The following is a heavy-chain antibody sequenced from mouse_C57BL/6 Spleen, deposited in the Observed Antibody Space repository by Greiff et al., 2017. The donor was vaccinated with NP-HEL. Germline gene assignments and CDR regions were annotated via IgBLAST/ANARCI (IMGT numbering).Heavy chain of an antibody. D-gene: IGHD2-5*01. CDR2: IYPGDGDT. J-gene: IGHJ4*01. V-gene: IGHV1-80*01. CDR1: GYAFSSYW. CDR3: ARKTPYSNYEGDYAMDY. Sequence: QVQLKESGAELVKPGASVKISCKASGYAFSSYWMNWVKQRPGKGLEWIGQIYPGDGDTNYNGKFKGKATLTADKSSSTAYMQLSSLTSEDSVVYFCARKTPYSNYEGDYAMDYWGQGTSVTVSS.